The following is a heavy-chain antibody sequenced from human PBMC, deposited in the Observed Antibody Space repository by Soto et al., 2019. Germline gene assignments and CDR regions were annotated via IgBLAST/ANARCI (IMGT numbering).Heavy chain of an antibody. J-gene: IGHJ4*02. CDR2: INHSGSA. CDR1: GGSFIDYS. V-gene: IGHV4-34*01. Sequence: QVLLQQWGAGRLKPSETLSLTCAVYGGSFIDYSWGWISQSPGTGLEWIGEINHSGSANYNPSLKSRVTISVDTSKNQFSLKLYSVTAADAAVYYCARVSDYWSQGTLVTVSS. CDR3: ARVSDY.